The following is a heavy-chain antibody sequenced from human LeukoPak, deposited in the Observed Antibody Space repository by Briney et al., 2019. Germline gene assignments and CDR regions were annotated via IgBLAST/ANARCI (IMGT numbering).Heavy chain of an antibody. CDR1: GYTFTSYG. CDR2: ISAYNGNT. Sequence: ASVKVSCKASGYTFTSYGISWVRQAPGQGLEWMGWISAYNGNTNYAQKLQGRVTMTTDTSTSTAYMELRSLRSDDAAVYYCARGPRIPGYDFWSGYYYGREDYFDYWGQGTLVTVSS. J-gene: IGHJ4*02. D-gene: IGHD3-3*01. V-gene: IGHV1-18*01. CDR3: ARGPRIPGYDFWSGYYYGREDYFDY.